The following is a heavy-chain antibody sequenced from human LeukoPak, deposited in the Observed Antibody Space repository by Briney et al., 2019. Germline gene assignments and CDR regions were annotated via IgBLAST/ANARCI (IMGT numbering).Heavy chain of an antibody. J-gene: IGHJ6*02. CDR2: SRNKGRGYTA. CDR1: GFTFSDHY. V-gene: IGHV3-72*01. D-gene: IGHD4-17*01. CDR3: ARDERVYGDYYYGMDV. Sequence: GGSLRLSCATSGFTFSDHYMDWVHQAPGKGLEWVGRSRNKGRGYTAEYAASVKGRFTISRDESKNSLYLQMNSLKTEDTAVYYCARDERVYGDYYYGMDVWGQGTTVTVSS.